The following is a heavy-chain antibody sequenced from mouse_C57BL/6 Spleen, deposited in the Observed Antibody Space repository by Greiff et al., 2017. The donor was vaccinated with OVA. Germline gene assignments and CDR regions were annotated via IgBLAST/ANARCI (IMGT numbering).Heavy chain of an antibody. CDR2: IDPSDSYT. CDR1: GYTFTSYW. J-gene: IGHJ1*03. Sequence: QVQLQQPGAELVKPGASVKLSCKASGYTFTSYWMQWVKQRPGQGLEWIGEIDPSDSYTNYNQKFKGKATLTVDTSSSTAYMQLSSLTSEDSAVYYGARGGFTTVVAPYFDVWGTGTTVTVSS. V-gene: IGHV1-50*01. D-gene: IGHD1-1*01. CDR3: ARGGFTTVVAPYFDV.